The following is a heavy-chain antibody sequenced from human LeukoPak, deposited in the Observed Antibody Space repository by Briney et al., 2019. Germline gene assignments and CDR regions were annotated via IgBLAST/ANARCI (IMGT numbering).Heavy chain of an antibody. CDR1: EFTFSIYG. CDR2: ISYDGSNE. Sequence: GRSLRLSCAASEFTFSIYGMHWVRQAPGKGLEWVAVISYDGSNEYYADSVKGRFTISRDNSKNTLYLQMNSLIAEDTAVYYCAKDPRQYCSSTTCYFNWVDPWGQGTLVTVSS. V-gene: IGHV3-30*18. D-gene: IGHD2-2*01. CDR3: AKDPRQYCSSTTCYFNWVDP. J-gene: IGHJ5*02.